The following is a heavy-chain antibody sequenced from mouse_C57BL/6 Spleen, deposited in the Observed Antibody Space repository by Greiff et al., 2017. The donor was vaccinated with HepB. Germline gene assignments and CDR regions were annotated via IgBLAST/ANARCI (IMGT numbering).Heavy chain of an antibody. CDR3: ARAYYDCDAAYFDY. J-gene: IGHJ2*01. CDR2: ISSGGSYT. V-gene: IGHV5-6*01. Sequence: EVKLVESGGDLVKPGGSLKLSCAASGFTFSSYGMSWVRQTPDKSLEWVGTISSGGSYTYYPDSVKGRFTISRDNAKNTLYLQMSSLKSEDAAMYYCARAYYDCDAAYFDYWGQGTTLTVSS. D-gene: IGHD2-4*01. CDR1: GFTFSSYG.